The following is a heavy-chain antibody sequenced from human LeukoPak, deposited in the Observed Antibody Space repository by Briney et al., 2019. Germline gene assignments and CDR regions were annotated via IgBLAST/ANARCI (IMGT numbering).Heavy chain of an antibody. CDR1: GGTFSSYG. CDR2: INPSGGST. Sequence: GASVKVSCKASGGTFSSYGISWVRQAPGQGLEWMGIINPSGGSTSYAQKFQGRVTMTRDTSTSTVYMELSSLRSEDTAVYYCARDLLSSNYPNNWFDPWGQGTLVTVSS. D-gene: IGHD4-11*01. V-gene: IGHV1-46*01. J-gene: IGHJ5*02. CDR3: ARDLLSSNYPNNWFDP.